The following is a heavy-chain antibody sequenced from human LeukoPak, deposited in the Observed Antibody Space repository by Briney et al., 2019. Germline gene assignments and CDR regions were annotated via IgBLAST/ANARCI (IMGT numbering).Heavy chain of an antibody. D-gene: IGHD4-17*01. Sequence: GWSLRLSCATSGFALSSHVMHGVRQAACKGPEGVSFISDQCRNRYYVDSVKGRFTISTDNSKNTVLLQMNSLRVEDTAKYYCARDLSGDYFFAKVMDVWGQGTSVIVSS. J-gene: IGHJ6*02. CDR3: ARDLSGDYFFAKVMDV. CDR2: ISDQCRNR. V-gene: IGHV3-30*03. CDR1: GFALSSHV.